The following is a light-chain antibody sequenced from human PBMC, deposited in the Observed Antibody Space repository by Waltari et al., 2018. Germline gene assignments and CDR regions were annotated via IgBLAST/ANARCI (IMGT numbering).Light chain of an antibody. CDR1: RSTIGRNY. CDR3: ATWDDSLGGYVV. CDR2: RDD. Sequence: SVLTQPPAASGTPGHRVTIPYSGSRSTIGRNYVYWYQKVPGTAPKLLIYRDDQRPSGGPDRFSVSKSGTSASLAISGLRSEDEAEYYCATWDDSLGGYVVFGGGTKLTVL. V-gene: IGLV1-47*01. J-gene: IGLJ2*01.